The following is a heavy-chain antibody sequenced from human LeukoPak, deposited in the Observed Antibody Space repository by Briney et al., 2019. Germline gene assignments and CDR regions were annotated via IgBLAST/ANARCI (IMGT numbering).Heavy chain of an antibody. V-gene: IGHV1-2*02. CDR3: ARGGRGEGTGTTRVAFDI. J-gene: IGHJ3*02. Sequence: ASVKVSFKASGYMFTGYYMHWVRQAPGQGLEWMGWINPNSGGTNYAQKFQGRVTMTRDTSTSTVYMELSSLRSEDTAVYYCARGGRGEGTGTTRVAFDIWGQGTMVTVSS. CDR2: INPNSGGT. CDR1: GYMFTGYY. D-gene: IGHD1-1*01.